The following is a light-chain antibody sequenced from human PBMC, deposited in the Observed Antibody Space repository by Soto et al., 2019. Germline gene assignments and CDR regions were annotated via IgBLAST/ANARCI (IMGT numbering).Light chain of an antibody. CDR3: QQYNTWPQT. V-gene: IGKV3-15*01. Sequence: EIVMTQSPATLSVSPGERATLSWSASQSVYNNLAWYQQKPGPAPRLLIYGASTRATGIPARFSGSGSGTEFTPTISSLQSEAFAVYYCQQYNTWPQTFGQGTKVDIK. J-gene: IGKJ1*01. CDR1: QSVYNN. CDR2: GAS.